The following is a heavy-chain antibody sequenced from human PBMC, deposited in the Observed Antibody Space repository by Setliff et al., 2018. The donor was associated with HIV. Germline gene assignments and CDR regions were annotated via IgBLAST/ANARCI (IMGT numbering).Heavy chain of an antibody. CDR1: GGSISTYY. D-gene: IGHD2-8*01. Sequence: SETLSLTCTVSGGSISTYYWGWIRQPPGKGLGCIGYVYYSGVTTNYNPALKSRVTISMDTSKNQFSLKLNSVPATDTAIYYCARQSGPYGPSVPPDYWGKGTLVTVSS. J-gene: IGHJ4*02. CDR2: VYYSGVTT. V-gene: IGHV4-59*08. CDR3: ARQSGPYGPSVPPDY.